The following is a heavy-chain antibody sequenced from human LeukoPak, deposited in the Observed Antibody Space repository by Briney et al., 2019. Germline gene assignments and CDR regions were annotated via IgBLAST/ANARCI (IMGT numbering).Heavy chain of an antibody. V-gene: IGHV3-7*01. D-gene: IGHD5/OR15-5a*01. Sequence: GGSLRLSCAASGFTFSSYWMSWVRQAPGKGLEWVANIKHDGSEKYYVDSVKGRFTISRDNAKNSLYLQMNSLRAEDTAVYYCARAVLGDYFDYWGQGTLVTVSS. CDR3: ARAVLGDYFDY. CDR1: GFTFSSYW. J-gene: IGHJ4*02. CDR2: IKHDGSEK.